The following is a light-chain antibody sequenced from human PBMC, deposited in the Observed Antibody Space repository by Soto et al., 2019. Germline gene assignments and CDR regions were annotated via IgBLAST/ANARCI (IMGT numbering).Light chain of an antibody. Sequence: EIVMTQSPATLSVSAGERATLSCRASQSVASSYLAWYQQKPGQAPRLCISGASSRATGIPDRFTGSGSGTDFTLAISRLEPEDFAVYYCQQYGGSPPTVGRGTKVDIK. CDR3: QQYGGSPPT. CDR1: QSVASSY. J-gene: IGKJ1*01. CDR2: GAS. V-gene: IGKV3-20*01.